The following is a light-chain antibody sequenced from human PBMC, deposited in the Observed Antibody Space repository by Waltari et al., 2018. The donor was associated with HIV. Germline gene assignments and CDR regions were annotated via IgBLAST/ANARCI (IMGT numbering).Light chain of an antibody. J-gene: IGLJ2*01. V-gene: IGLV2-14*01. Sequence: QSALTQPASVSGSPGQSITIPCTGTSSDVGGYNYVPWYPQHPGKAPKLMIYEVSNRPSGVSNRFSGSKSGNTASLTISGLQAEDEADYYCSSYTSSSTLVFGGGTKLTVL. CDR1: SSDVGGYNY. CDR2: EVS. CDR3: SSYTSSSTLV.